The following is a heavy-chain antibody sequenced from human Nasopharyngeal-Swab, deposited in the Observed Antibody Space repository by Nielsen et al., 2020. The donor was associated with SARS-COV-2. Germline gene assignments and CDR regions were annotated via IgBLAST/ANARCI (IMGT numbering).Heavy chain of an antibody. Sequence: GGSLRLSCAASGFTFSSYWMSWVRQAPGKGLEWVANIKQDGSEKYYVDSVKGRFTISRDNAKNSLYLQMNSLRAEDTAVYYCASGVDYAWPFVDYWGQGTLVTVSS. D-gene: IGHD4-17*01. CDR3: ASGVDYAWPFVDY. CDR2: IKQDGSEK. J-gene: IGHJ4*02. CDR1: GFTFSSYW. V-gene: IGHV3-7*01.